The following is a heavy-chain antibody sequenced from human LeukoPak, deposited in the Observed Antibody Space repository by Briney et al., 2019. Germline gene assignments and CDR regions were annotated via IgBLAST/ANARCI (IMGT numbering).Heavy chain of an antibody. J-gene: IGHJ5*02. V-gene: IGHV3-23*01. Sequence: GGSLRLSCAASGFTFSSYAMSWVRQAPGKGLEWVSAISGSGGSTYYADSVKGRFTISRDNSKNTLYLQMNSLRAEDTAVYYCAKGGGSSSPFFNWFDPWGQGTLVTVSS. D-gene: IGHD6-6*01. CDR1: GFTFSSYA. CDR3: AKGGGSSSPFFNWFDP. CDR2: ISGSGGST.